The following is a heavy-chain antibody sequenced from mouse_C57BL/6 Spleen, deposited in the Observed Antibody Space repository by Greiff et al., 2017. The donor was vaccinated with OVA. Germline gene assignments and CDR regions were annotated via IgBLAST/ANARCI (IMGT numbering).Heavy chain of an antibody. CDR3: ASDGYYGAY. J-gene: IGHJ3*01. V-gene: IGHV5-12*01. CDR1: GFTFSDYY. D-gene: IGHD2-3*01. Sequence: EVQLVESGGGLVQPGGSLKLSCAASGFTFSDYYMYWVRQTPEKRLEWVAYISNGGGSTYYPDTVKGRFTISRDNAKNTLYLQMSRLKSEDTAMYYCASDGYYGAYWGQGTLDTVSA. CDR2: ISNGGGST.